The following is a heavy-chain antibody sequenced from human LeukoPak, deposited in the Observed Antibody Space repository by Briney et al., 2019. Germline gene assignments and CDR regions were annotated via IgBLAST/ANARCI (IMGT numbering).Heavy chain of an antibody. CDR1: GGSIISSDYH. J-gene: IGHJ3*02. V-gene: IGHV4-39*01. CDR3: ARHCCSGPAKRVFDI. Sequence: SETLSLTCTVSGGSIISSDYHWGWVRQPPGKGLERIGTISYSGNTDYNPSLRSRVTISVDTSNNQFSLRLGSVTAADTAVYHCARHCCSGPAKRVFDIWGQGTMVTVSS. D-gene: IGHD2-15*01. CDR2: ISYSGNT.